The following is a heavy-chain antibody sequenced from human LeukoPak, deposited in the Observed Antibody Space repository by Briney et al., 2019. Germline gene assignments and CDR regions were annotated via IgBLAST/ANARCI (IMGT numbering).Heavy chain of an antibody. CDR2: ISSSGRTI. CDR1: VLTFSTHE. D-gene: IGHD1-1*01. J-gene: IGHJ4*02. Sequence: GGSLRLSCAASVLTFSTHEMNWVRQAPGKGLEWVSYISSSGRTIYYIDSVKGRFTISRDNTKNSRYPQINSLRTEDTAVYYCASGSGTDYWGQGTLVTVSS. CDR3: ASGSGTDY. V-gene: IGHV3-48*03.